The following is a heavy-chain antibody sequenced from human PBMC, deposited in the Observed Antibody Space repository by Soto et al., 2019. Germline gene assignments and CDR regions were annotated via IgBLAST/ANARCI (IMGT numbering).Heavy chain of an antibody. V-gene: IGHV3-48*02. Sequence: EVQLVESGGGLVQPRGSLRLSCAASGFTFGSFGMNWVRQTPGKGLEWVSYISNSSSTMYYAGSVKGRFAISRDNARNSLYLQVNGLRDEDTAVYYCARGVSRLYSSSWYGYFFDYWGQGTLVTVSS. CDR2: ISNSSSTM. CDR3: ARGVSRLYSSSWYGYFFDY. J-gene: IGHJ4*02. D-gene: IGHD6-13*01. CDR1: GFTFGSFG.